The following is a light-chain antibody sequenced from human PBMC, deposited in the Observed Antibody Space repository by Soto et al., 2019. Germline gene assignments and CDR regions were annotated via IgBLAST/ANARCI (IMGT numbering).Light chain of an antibody. CDR2: KAS. V-gene: IGKV1-5*03. CDR1: QTISSW. Sequence: DIQMTQSPSTLSGSVVDIVAIAVLASQTISSWLAWYQQKPGKAPKLLIYKASTLKSGVPSRFSGSGSGTEFTLTISSLQPDDFATYYCQHYHSYSEAFGQGTKVDIK. J-gene: IGKJ1*01. CDR3: QHYHSYSEA.